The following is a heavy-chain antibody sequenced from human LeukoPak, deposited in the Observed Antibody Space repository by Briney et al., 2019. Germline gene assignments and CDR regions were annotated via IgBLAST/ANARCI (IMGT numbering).Heavy chain of an antibody. CDR3: AIQPWGSGNNWYFDL. D-gene: IGHD7-27*01. V-gene: IGHV1-2*02. CDR1: GYTFSGFY. Sequence: ASVKVSCKPSGYTFSGFYIHWVRQAPGQGLEWMGWISPNSGGTDYAQRFQGRVTMTRDTSVSTAYMELSSLRSDDTAVYYCAIQPWGSGNNWYFDLWGRGTLVTVSS. CDR2: ISPNSGGT. J-gene: IGHJ2*01.